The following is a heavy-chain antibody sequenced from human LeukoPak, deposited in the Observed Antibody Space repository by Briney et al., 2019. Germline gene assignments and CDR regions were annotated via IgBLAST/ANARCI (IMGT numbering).Heavy chain of an antibody. CDR3: ARGIAGYNSRGFDY. Sequence: KSGESLKISCKGSGYSFTSYWIGWVRQMPEKGLEWMGIIYPGDSETRYSPSFQGQVTISADKSISTAYLQWSSLKASNTAIYYCARGIAGYNSRGFDYWGQGTLVTVSS. V-gene: IGHV5-51*01. J-gene: IGHJ4*02. CDR2: IYPGDSET. CDR1: GYSFTSYW. D-gene: IGHD3-10*01.